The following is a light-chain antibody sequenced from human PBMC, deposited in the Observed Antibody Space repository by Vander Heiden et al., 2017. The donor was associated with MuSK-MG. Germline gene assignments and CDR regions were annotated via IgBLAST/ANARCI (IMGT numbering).Light chain of an antibody. CDR2: KDS. Sequence: SYELTQPSPVSVSPGQTARLTCSGDVLEKKYARWFQQKPGQAPVLVIYKDSERPSGIPERFSGSSSGTTVTLTISGAQVEDEADYYCYSAPDGDVVFGGGTKLTVL. V-gene: IGLV3-27*01. J-gene: IGLJ2*01. CDR3: YSAPDGDVV. CDR1: VLEKKY.